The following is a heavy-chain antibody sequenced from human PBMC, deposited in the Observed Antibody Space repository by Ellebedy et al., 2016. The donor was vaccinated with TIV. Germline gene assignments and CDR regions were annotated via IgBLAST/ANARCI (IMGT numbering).Heavy chain of an antibody. V-gene: IGHV4-59*12. J-gene: IGHJ6*03. Sequence: SETLSLTXTVPGGSISSYYWSWIRQPPGKGLEWIGYIYYSGSTNYNPSLKSRVTISVDTSKNQFSLKLSSVTAADAAVYYCARAYYYYYMDVWGKGTTVTVSS. CDR1: GGSISSYY. CDR3: ARAYYYYYMDV. CDR2: IYYSGST.